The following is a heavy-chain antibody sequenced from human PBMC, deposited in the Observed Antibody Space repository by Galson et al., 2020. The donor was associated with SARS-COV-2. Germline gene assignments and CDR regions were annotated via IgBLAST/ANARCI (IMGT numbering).Heavy chain of an antibody. J-gene: IGHJ2*01. D-gene: IGHD2-2*02. Sequence: GESLKISCAASGFTFSSYWMHWVRQAPGKGLVWVSRINSDGSSTSYADSVKGRFTISRDNAKNTLYLQMNSLRAEDTAVYYCARDHCSSTSCYRGQADLWGRGTLVTVSS. CDR3: ARDHCSSTSCYRGQADL. V-gene: IGHV3-74*01. CDR1: GFTFSSYW. CDR2: INSDGSST.